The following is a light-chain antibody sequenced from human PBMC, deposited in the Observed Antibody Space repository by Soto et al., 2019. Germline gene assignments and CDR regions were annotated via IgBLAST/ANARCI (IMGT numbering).Light chain of an antibody. J-gene: IGKJ3*01. V-gene: IGKV3-20*01. Sequence: EILLTQSPSTLSLSPGEGVTLSCRASQSFTVNSLAWYQQKPGQAPRLLIYAASTRAAAVPDRFTGSGSGTDFALTISRLEPEDFGVYYCQQYGDSPLTSGPGTKVDIK. CDR2: AAS. CDR3: QQYGDSPLT. CDR1: QSFTVNS.